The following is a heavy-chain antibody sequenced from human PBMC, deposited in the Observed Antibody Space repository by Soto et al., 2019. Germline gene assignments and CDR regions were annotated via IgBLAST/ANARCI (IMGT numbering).Heavy chain of an antibody. CDR2: IGGRGGCT. V-gene: IGHV3-23*01. D-gene: IGHD4-17*01. J-gene: IGHJ4*02. CDR3: AKDGYGDRPYYFDY. Sequence: EVQLLESGGGLVQPGGSLRLSCAASGFTFSTYALNWVRQAPGKGLEWVSAIGGRGGCTYFADSVKGRFSISRDSSKNTLYLQMNSLRAEDTAVYYCAKDGYGDRPYYFDYWGQGTLVTVSS. CDR1: GFTFSTYA.